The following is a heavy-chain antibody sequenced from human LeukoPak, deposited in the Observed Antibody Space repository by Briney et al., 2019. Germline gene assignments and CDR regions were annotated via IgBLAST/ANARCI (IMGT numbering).Heavy chain of an antibody. V-gene: IGHV1-18*01. Sequence: ASETLSFTSSGYSFTSYGISWIWLGPGQGLGLVGWISDYNANINYALTLQGRVTITTDTSKITTYMALKSLRYDCAAVYYRARDGGVGDFISPSDYWGQGTLVTVSS. D-gene: IGHD2-21*01. J-gene: IGHJ4*02. CDR3: ARDGGVGDFISPSDY. CDR1: GYSFTSYG. CDR2: ISDYNANI.